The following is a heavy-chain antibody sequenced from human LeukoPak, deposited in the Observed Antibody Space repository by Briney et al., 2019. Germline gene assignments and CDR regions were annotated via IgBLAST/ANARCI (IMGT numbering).Heavy chain of an antibody. V-gene: IGHV3-23*01. CDR1: GFTFSSYA. CDR2: ISGSGGGK. Sequence: GGSLRLSCAASGFTFSSYAMSWVRQAPGKGLEWVSAISGSGGGKFYADSVKGRFTISRDNSKNTLYLLMNSLRAEDTAVYYCAKGVEYSSSPWFDPWGQGTLVTVSS. J-gene: IGHJ5*02. D-gene: IGHD6-6*01. CDR3: AKGVEYSSSPWFDP.